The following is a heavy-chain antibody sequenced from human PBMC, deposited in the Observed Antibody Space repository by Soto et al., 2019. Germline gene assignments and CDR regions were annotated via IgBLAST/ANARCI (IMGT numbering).Heavy chain of an antibody. J-gene: IGHJ6*02. CDR2: ISYDGSNK. CDR1: GFTFSSYG. CDR3: AKEVHSSGYYPRYYYYYGMDV. D-gene: IGHD3-22*01. Sequence: GGSLRLSCAASGFTFSSYGMHWVRQAPGKGLEWVAVISYDGSNKYYADSVKGRFTISRDNSKNTLYLQMNSLRAEDTAVYYCAKEVHSSGYYPRYYYYYGMDVWGQGTTVTVSS. V-gene: IGHV3-30*18.